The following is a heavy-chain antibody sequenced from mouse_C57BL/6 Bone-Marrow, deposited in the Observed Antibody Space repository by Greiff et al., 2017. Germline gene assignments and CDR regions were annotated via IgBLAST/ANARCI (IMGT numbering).Heavy chain of an antibody. CDR3: ARSHWLLPDY. CDR2: IYPGSGNT. J-gene: IGHJ2*01. V-gene: IGHV1-76*01. D-gene: IGHD2-3*01. Sequence: QVHVKQSGAELVRPGASVKLSCKASGYTFTDYYINWVKQRPGQGLEWIARIYPGSGNTYYNEKFKGKATLTAEKSSSTASMQLSSLTSEDSAVYFCARSHWLLPDYWGQGTTLTVSS. CDR1: GYTFTDYY.